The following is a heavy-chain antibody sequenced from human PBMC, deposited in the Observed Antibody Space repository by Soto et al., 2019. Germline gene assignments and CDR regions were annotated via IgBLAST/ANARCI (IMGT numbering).Heavy chain of an antibody. CDR3: AKDINSSGLVYYYYGMDV. D-gene: IGHD3-22*01. V-gene: IGHV3-43*02. CDR2: ISGAGGST. J-gene: IGHJ6*02. Sequence: GGSLRLSCAASGFTFDDYAMHWVRQAPGKGLEWVSLISGAGGSTYYADSVKGRFTISRDNSKNSLYLQMNSLRTEVTALYYCAKDINSSGLVYYYYGMDVWGQGTTVTVSS. CDR1: GFTFDDYA.